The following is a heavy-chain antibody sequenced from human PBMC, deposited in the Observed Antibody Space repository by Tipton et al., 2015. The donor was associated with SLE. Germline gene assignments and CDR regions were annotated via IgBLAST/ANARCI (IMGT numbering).Heavy chain of an antibody. CDR3: ASRTTPLPHWVGDIFDV. D-gene: IGHD2-21*01. J-gene: IGHJ3*01. CDR1: GGSISSHY. CDR2: VFYSGTT. V-gene: IGHV4-39*07. Sequence: TLSLTCTVSGGSISSHYWGWIRQPPGKGLEWIGSVFYSGTTYYNPSLKSRVTISVDTSKNQFSLKLNSVTAADTAVYYCASRTTPLPHWVGDIFDVWGQGSMVTVSS.